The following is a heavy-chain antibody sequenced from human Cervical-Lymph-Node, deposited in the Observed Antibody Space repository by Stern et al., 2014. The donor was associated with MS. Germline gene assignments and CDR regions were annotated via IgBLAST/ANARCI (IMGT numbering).Heavy chain of an antibody. CDR2: IQPYDSDT. CDR3: ARHVQGFDY. V-gene: IGHV5-51*01. Sequence: MQLGQSGAEVKKPGESLKISCKLSGYSFTIYYIAWVRQMPGKGLEWMGVIQPYDSDTTSSPSFQGQVTIAADKSIPTAYLQWSSLRASDTAMYYCARHVQGFDYWGQGTLVTVSS. CDR1: GYSFTIYY. J-gene: IGHJ4*02.